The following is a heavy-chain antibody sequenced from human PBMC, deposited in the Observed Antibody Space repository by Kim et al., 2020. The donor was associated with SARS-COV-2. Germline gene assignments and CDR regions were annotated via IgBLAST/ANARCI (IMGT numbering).Heavy chain of an antibody. CDR2: IGGGGANR. D-gene: IGHD6-13*01. V-gene: IGHV3-23*01. CDR3: AKLKPAAGTDY. CDR1: GFTFRNYG. J-gene: IGHJ4*02. Sequence: GGSLRLSCAASGFTFRNYGMSWVRQAPGKGLEWVSGIGGGGANRYYADSVKGRFTISRDNSKNTLFLQMNSLGAEDTAVYYCAKLKPAAGTDYWGQGTVVTVSS.